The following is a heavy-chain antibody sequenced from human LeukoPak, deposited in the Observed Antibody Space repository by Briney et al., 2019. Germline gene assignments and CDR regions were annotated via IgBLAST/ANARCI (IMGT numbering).Heavy chain of an antibody. D-gene: IGHD3-10*01. J-gene: IGHJ4*02. CDR2: IYYSGST. CDR3: ARDAHMVRVKD. V-gene: IGHV4-61*01. Sequence: SETLSLTCTVSGGSVSSGSYYWSWIRQPPGKGLEWIGYIYYSGSTNYSPSLKSRVTISVDTSKNQFSLKLSSVTAADTAVYYCARDAHMVRVKDWGQGTLVTVSS. CDR1: GGSVSSGSYY.